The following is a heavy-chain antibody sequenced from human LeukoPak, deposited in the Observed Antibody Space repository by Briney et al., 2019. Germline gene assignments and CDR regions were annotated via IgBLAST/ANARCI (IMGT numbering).Heavy chain of an antibody. CDR3: ARDSGSYNGALGY. CDR2: IYSTGST. V-gene: IGHV4-4*07. CDR1: GGSISSYY. Sequence: SETLSLTCTVSGGSISSYYWSWIRQPAGEGLEWIAHIYSTGSTNYNPSLKSRVTLSVDRTKNQFSLRLKSVTGADTAVYYGARDSGSYNGALGYWGQGTLVTVSS. J-gene: IGHJ4*02. D-gene: IGHD1-26*01.